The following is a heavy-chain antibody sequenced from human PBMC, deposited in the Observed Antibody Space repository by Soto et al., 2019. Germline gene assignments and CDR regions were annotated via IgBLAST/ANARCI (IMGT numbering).Heavy chain of an antibody. CDR3: AKAEDENWNYSN. D-gene: IGHD1-7*01. CDR1: GFTFSSYG. Sequence: QVQLVESGGGVVQPGRSLRLSCAASGFTFSSYGMHWVRQAPGKGLEWVAVISYDGSNKYYADSVQGRFTISRANSKNTLYLQMNSLRAEETAVYYCAKAEDENWNYSNCGQGTLVTVSS. CDR2: ISYDGSNK. J-gene: IGHJ4*02. V-gene: IGHV3-30*18.